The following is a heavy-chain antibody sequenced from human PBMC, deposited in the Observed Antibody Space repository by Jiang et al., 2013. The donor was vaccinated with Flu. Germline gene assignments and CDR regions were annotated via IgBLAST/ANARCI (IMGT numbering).Heavy chain of an antibody. Sequence: GGGLVQPGGSLRLSCEASRFSFSSYAMYWVRQAPGKGLEWISSISSDTETTFYADSVKGRFTVSRDNSKNTLYLQMNSLRADDTAVYYCAKDGPAVTVTTAFDVWGQGTMVTVSS. CDR2: ISSDTETT. CDR1: RFSFSSYA. CDR3: AKDGPAVTVTTAFDV. J-gene: IGHJ3*01. D-gene: IGHD4-23*01. V-gene: IGHV3-23*01.